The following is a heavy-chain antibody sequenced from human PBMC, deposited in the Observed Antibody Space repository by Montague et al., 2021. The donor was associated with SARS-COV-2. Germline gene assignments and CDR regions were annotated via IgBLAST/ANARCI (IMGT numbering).Heavy chain of an antibody. D-gene: IGHD2-15*01. Sequence: CAISGDSVSSNTATWNWIRQSPSRGLEWLGRTYYRPKWYHDYAISLKSRITINPDTSKNQFSLQLSSVAPEDTAVSYCARTTTRMLYPGNAFDIWGQGTMVTVSS. CDR3: ARTTTRMLYPGNAFDI. J-gene: IGHJ3*02. CDR1: GDSVSSNTAT. CDR2: TYYRPKWYH. V-gene: IGHV6-1*01.